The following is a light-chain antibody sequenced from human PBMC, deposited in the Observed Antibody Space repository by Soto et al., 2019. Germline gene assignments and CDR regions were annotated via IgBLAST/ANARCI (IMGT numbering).Light chain of an antibody. V-gene: IGLV2-14*03. J-gene: IGLJ1*01. CDR1: SSDVGGYNY. CDR3: SSYTASSTYV. CDR2: DVS. Sequence: QSVLTQPSSGSGVPGQSITISCTGTSSDVGGYNYVSWYQHHPGKAPKLMIFDVSNRPSGVSNRFSGSKSGNTASLTISGLQAEDEADYYCSSYTASSTYVFGTGTKVTVL.